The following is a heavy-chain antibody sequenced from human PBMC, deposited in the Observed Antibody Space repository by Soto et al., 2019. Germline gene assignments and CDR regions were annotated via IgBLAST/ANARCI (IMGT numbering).Heavy chain of an antibody. CDR3: ATDIVVVVAASRSVDY. Sequence: EVQLLESGGGLVQPGGSLRLSCAASGFTFSSYAMSWVRQAPGKGLEWVSAISGRGGNTYYADSVKGRFTISRDNSKNTWDLQMNRLRAEDTAVYYCATDIVVVVAASRSVDYWGQGTLVTVSS. D-gene: IGHD2-15*01. J-gene: IGHJ4*02. CDR1: GFTFSSYA. CDR2: ISGRGGNT. V-gene: IGHV3-23*01.